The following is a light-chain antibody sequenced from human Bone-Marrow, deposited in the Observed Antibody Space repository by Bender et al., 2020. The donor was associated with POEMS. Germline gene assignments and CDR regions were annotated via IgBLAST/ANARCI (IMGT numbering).Light chain of an antibody. CDR3: QSYDNSLSGSGV. CDR2: ANN. J-gene: IGLJ3*02. Sequence: QSVLTQPPSVSGAPGQRVTISCSGSSSNIGAGYDVHWYQQLPGAAPKLLIFANNNRPSGVPDRFSGSKSGTSASLAIIGLQAEDEADYYCQSYDNSLSGSGVFGGGTKLTVL. V-gene: IGLV1-40*01. CDR1: SSNIGAGYD.